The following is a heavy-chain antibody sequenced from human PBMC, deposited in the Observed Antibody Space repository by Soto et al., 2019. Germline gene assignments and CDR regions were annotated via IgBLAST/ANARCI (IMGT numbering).Heavy chain of an antibody. CDR3: ARFTPDSSAYYFDY. J-gene: IGHJ4*02. V-gene: IGHV4-59*08. D-gene: IGHD3-22*01. CDR1: GGSISTYY. Sequence: SETLSLTCTVSGGSISTYYWSWIRQPPGKGLEWIAYIYNSGTTNYNPPLKSRVTISVDTSKNQFSLKLSSVTAADTRVYSSARFTPDSSAYYFDYWAQGALVTVSS. CDR2: IYNSGTT.